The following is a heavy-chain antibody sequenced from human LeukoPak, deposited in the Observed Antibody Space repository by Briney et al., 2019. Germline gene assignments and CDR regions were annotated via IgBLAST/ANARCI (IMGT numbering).Heavy chain of an antibody. CDR1: GFTFSSYA. CDR3: AKGRGFWSGYPFDY. J-gene: IGHJ4*02. Sequence: GGSLRLSCAASGFTFSSYAMSWVRQAPGKGLEWVSAISGSGGSTYYADSLKGRFTISRDNSKNTLYLQMNSLRAEDTAVYYCAKGRGFWSGYPFDYWGQGTLVTVSS. CDR2: ISGSGGST. D-gene: IGHD3-3*01. V-gene: IGHV3-23*01.